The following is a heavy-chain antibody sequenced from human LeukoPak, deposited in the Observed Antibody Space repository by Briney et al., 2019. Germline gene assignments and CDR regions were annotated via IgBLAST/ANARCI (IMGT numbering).Heavy chain of an antibody. CDR1: GFTFSSYG. CDR3: ANIGYCSGGSCDY. J-gene: IGHJ4*02. D-gene: IGHD2-15*01. V-gene: IGHV3-30*02. CDR2: IRYDGSNK. Sequence: PGGSLRLSCAASGFTFSSYGMHWVRQAPGKGLEWVAFIRYDGSNKYYADSVKGRFTISRDNSKITLYLQMNSLRAEDTAVYYCANIGYCSGGSCDYWGQGTLVTVSS.